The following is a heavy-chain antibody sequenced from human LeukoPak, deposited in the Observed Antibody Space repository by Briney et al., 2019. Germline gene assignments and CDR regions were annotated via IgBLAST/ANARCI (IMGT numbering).Heavy chain of an antibody. D-gene: IGHD3-22*01. J-gene: IGHJ3*02. CDR1: GFSLSTSGVG. Sequence: SGPTLVKPTQTLTLTCTFSGFSLSTSGVGVGWIRQPPGKALEWLALIYWDDDKRYSPSLKSRLTITKDTSKNQVVLTMTNMDPVDTATYYCAHSAPYYYGSSGYYCVDAFDIWGQGTMVTVSS. CDR2: IYWDDDK. CDR3: AHSAPYYYGSSGYYCVDAFDI. V-gene: IGHV2-5*02.